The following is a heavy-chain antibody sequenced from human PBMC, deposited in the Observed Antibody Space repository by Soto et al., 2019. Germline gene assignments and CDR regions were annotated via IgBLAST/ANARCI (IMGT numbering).Heavy chain of an antibody. D-gene: IGHD3-10*01. V-gene: IGHV3-23*01. Sequence: EVQMLESGGGLVHPGGSLRLSCAASGFTFSNYAMNWVRQAPGKGLEWVSSISGSGRNTYYADSVKGRLTISRDSSKNNMYLQMKSLRVEDTGVYYCARDLNHSGNFTSDYHYGMAVCGQGTTVTVSS. J-gene: IGHJ6*02. CDR1: GFTFSNYA. CDR2: ISGSGRNT. CDR3: ARDLNHSGNFTSDYHYGMAV.